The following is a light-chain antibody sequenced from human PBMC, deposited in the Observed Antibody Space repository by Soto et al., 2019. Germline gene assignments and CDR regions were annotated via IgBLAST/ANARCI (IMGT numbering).Light chain of an antibody. J-gene: IGKJ3*01. CDR3: QQYGSSRGFT. V-gene: IGKV3-20*01. CDR2: GAS. Sequence: EIVLTQSPGTLSLSPGERATLSCRASQSVRSSYLAWYQQKPGQAPRLLIYGASSRATGIPDRFSGSGSGTDFTLTISRLEPEDFAVYYCQQYGSSRGFTFGPGTKVYIK. CDR1: QSVRSSY.